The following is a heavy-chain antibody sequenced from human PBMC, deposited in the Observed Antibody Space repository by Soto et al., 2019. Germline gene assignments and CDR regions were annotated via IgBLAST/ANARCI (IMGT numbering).Heavy chain of an antibody. J-gene: IGHJ5*02. Sequence: SETLSLTCTVSGGSISSYYWNWIRQPAGKGLEWLGRIHTSGTTYYNPALKSRVTMSVATYKNQISVKLRSVTAADTAVYYCAKEHNFDPWRPGTLVTVSS. V-gene: IGHV4-4*07. CDR2: IHTSGTT. CDR3: AKEHNFDP. CDR1: GGSISSYY.